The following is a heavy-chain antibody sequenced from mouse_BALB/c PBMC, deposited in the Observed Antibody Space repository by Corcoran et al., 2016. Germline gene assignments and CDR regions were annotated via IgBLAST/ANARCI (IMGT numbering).Heavy chain of an antibody. D-gene: IGHD1-1*01. CDR1: GYTFTSYV. CDR3: AREVVPYWYFDV. J-gene: IGHJ1*01. CDR2: INPYNDGT. Sequence: EVQLQQSGPELVKPGASVKMSCKASGYTFTSYVMHWVKQKPGQGLEWIGYINPYNDGTKYNEKFKGKATLTSDKSSRTAYMELSSLTSEDSAVYYCAREVVPYWYFDVWGAGTTVTVSS. V-gene: IGHV1S136*01.